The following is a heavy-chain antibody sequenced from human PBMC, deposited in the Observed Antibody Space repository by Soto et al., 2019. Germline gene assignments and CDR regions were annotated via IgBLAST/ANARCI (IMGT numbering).Heavy chain of an antibody. CDR3: AKDTAPAVGTFWYFDL. Sequence: EVQLLESGGGVLQPGGSLRLSCAASGFTFRTSAMSWLRQAPGKGLEWVSGISASATTTYYADSVKGRFTISRDNSENRLSAQIMSLRAEDTAVYYCAKDTAPAVGTFWYFDLWGRGTVVTVSS. CDR1: GFTFRTSA. CDR2: ISASATTT. D-gene: IGHD6-13*01. V-gene: IGHV3-23*01. J-gene: IGHJ2*01.